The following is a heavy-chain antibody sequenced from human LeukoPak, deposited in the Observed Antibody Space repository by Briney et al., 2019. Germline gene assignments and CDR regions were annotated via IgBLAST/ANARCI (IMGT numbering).Heavy chain of an antibody. D-gene: IGHD3-22*01. CDR3: ARGSSGYHFDY. Sequence: QSGGSLRLSCAASGFTFSSYAMSWVRQAPGKGLEWVSAISGSGGSTYYADSVKGRFTISRDSSKNTVYLQMNSLRAEDTAVYYCARGSSGYHFDYWGQGTLVTVSS. J-gene: IGHJ4*02. CDR2: ISGSGGST. CDR1: GFTFSSYA. V-gene: IGHV3-23*01.